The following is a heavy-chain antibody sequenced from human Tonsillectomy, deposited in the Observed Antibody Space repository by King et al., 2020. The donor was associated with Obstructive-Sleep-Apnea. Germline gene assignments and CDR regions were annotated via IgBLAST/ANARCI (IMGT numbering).Heavy chain of an antibody. CDR2: IWYDGSNK. Sequence: VQLVESGGGVVQPGRSLRLSCAASGFTFSSYGMHWVRQAPGKGLEWVAVIWYDGSNKYYADSVKGRFTISRDNSKNTLYLQMNSLSAEDTAVYYCARLQEDSSSWSLDYWGQGTLVTVSS. CDR1: GFTFSSYG. V-gene: IGHV3-33*01. J-gene: IGHJ4*02. CDR3: ARLQEDSSSWSLDY. D-gene: IGHD6-13*01.